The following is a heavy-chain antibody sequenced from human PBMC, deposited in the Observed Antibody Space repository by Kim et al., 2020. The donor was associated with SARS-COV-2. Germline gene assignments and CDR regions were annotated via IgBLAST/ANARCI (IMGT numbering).Heavy chain of an antibody. CDR2: ISGSGSII. J-gene: IGHJ4*01. V-gene: IGHV3-48*03. Sequence: GGSLRLSCAASGFTFSSYEMNWVRQAPGKGLEWVSYISGSGSIIYYADSVRGRFTISRDTDKNSLYLQMNSLRAEDTADYYCARDKPRDGYDTGATFDY. D-gene: IGHD5-12*01. CDR3: ARDKPRDGYDTGATFDY. CDR1: GFTFSSYE.